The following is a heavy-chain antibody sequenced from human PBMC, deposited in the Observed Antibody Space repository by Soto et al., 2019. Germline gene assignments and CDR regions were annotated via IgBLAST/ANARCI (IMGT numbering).Heavy chain of an antibody. CDR3: AKGSSGWYERFVC. D-gene: IGHD6-19*01. V-gene: IGHV3-23*01. CDR1: GFTFSSYA. Sequence: EVQLLESGGGLVQPGGSLRLSCAASGFTFSSYAMSWVRQAPGKGLEWVSAISGSGGSTYYADSVKGRFTISRDNSKDALYLQMNSLRAEDTAVYYWAKGSSGWYERFVCWGRGTLVTVSS. J-gene: IGHJ4*02. CDR2: ISGSGGST.